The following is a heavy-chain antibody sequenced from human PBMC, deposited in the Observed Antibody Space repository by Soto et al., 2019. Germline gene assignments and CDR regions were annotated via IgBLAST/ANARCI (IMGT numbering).Heavy chain of an antibody. CDR2: ISGSGGST. V-gene: IGHV3-23*01. J-gene: IGHJ6*03. D-gene: IGHD5-18*01. CDR1: GFTFSSYA. CDR3: AKAPPDTYYYYYYMDV. Sequence: GGSLRLSCAASGFTFSSYAMSWVRQAPGKGLEWVSAISGSGGSTYYADSVKGRFTISRDNSKNTLYLQMNSLRAEDTAVYYCAKAPPDTYYYYYYMDVWGKGTTVTVSS.